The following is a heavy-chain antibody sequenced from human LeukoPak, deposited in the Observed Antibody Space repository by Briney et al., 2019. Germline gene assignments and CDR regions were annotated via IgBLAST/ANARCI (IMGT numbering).Heavy chain of an antibody. CDR3: ARTTLGYSYGLQDY. V-gene: IGHV4-4*07. CDR2: IYTSGRT. Sequence: SETLSLTCTVSGGSMSSYYWSWIRQPAGKGLEWIGRIYTSGRTNYSPSLKSRVTMSADTSKNQFSLKLTSVTAADTAVYYCARTTLGYSYGLQDYWGQGTLVTVSS. D-gene: IGHD5-18*01. J-gene: IGHJ4*02. CDR1: GGSMSSYY.